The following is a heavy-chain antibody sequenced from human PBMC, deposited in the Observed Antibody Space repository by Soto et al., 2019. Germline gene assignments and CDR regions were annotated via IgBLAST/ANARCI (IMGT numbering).Heavy chain of an antibody. Sequence: GGSLRLSCAAYGFSFNNHAMTWVRQAPGKGLEWVSGISGSGSTTHYADSVKGRFTISRDNSKDTLYLQMNNLRADDTAVYFCAKDRLMLTMVVVGAFDFWGLGTMVTVSS. CDR1: GFSFNNHA. CDR3: AKDRLMLTMVVVGAFDF. D-gene: IGHD3-22*01. J-gene: IGHJ3*01. V-gene: IGHV3-23*01. CDR2: ISGSGSTT.